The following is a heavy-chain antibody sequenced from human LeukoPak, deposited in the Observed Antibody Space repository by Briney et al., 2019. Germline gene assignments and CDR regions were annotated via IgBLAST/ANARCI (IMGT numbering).Heavy chain of an antibody. CDR2: IYTSGST. CDR3: ARENSGSYREFDY. CDR1: GGSISSYY. D-gene: IGHD1-26*01. V-gene: IGHV4-4*07. Sequence: SETLSLTCTVSGGSISSYYWSWIRQPAGKGLEWIGRIYTSGSTNYNASLKSRVSMTVDTSKNQFSLKLSSVTAADTAVFYCARENSGSYREFDYWGQGTLVTVSS. J-gene: IGHJ4*02.